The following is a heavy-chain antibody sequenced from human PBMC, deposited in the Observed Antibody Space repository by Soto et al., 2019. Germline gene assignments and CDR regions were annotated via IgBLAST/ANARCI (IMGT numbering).Heavy chain of an antibody. V-gene: IGHV3-74*01. J-gene: IGHJ4*02. CDR1: GFNFRSYL. CDR3: AASAEYSISSLDY. D-gene: IGHD6-6*01. CDR2: INTDGSRT. Sequence: PGGSLRLSCAASGFNFRSYLMHWVRQAPGKGLVWVSRINTDGSRTAYADSVKGRFTLSRDNAKSTVYLQLNSLSAEDTAVYYCAASAEYSISSLDYWGQGTLVTVSS.